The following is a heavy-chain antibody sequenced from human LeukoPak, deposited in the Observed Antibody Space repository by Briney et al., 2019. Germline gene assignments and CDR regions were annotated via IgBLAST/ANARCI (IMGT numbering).Heavy chain of an antibody. CDR3: ARGKYYDFWSGYYDYYYYGMDV. V-gene: IGHV4-59*12. J-gene: IGHJ6*02. D-gene: IGHD3-3*01. CDR2: IYYSGST. CDR1: GGSISSYY. Sequence: SETLSLTCTVSGGSISSYYWSWIRQPPGKGLEWIGYIYYSGSTNYNPSLKSRVTISVDTSKNQFSLKLSSVTAADTAVYYCARGKYYDFWSGYYDYYYYGMDVWGQGTTVTVSS.